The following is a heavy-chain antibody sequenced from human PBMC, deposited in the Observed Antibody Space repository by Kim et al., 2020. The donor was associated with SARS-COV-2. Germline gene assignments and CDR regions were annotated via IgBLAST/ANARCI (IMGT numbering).Heavy chain of an antibody. Sequence: SETLSLTCTVSGGSISSYYWSWIRQPPGKGLEWIGYIYYSGSTNYNPSLKSRVTISVDTSKNQFSLKLSSVTTADTAVYYCARHTGQQLAPFFDYWGQGTLVTVSS. CDR3: ARHTGQQLAPFFDY. CDR1: GGSISSYY. J-gene: IGHJ4*02. CDR2: IYYSGST. V-gene: IGHV4-59*08. D-gene: IGHD6-13*01.